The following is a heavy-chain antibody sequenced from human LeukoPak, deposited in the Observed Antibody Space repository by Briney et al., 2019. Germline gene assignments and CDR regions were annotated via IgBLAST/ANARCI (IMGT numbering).Heavy chain of an antibody. V-gene: IGHV3-72*01. CDR3: TRAYDVAIREIDF. J-gene: IGHJ4*02. D-gene: IGHD2-21*01. CDR1: GFTFSDYY. CDR2: TRNKANSYTT. Sequence: GGSLRLSCAASGFTFSDYYMDWVRQAPGKGLEWVGRTRNKANSYTTKYAASVKGRFTISRDDSKNSLYLQMNSLKTEDTAVYYCTRAYDVAIREIDFWGQGTLVTVSS.